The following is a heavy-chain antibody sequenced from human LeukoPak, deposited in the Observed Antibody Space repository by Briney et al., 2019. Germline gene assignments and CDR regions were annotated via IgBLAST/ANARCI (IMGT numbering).Heavy chain of an antibody. CDR1: GCSFTSYW. Sequence: GAALKISFKGSGCSFTSYWIGWVRPRPGKGMEGMGIIYPGESDTRYSPSFQGQVTISADKSISTAYLQWSSLKASDTAMYYCARAVNYGSGSYFDYWGQGTLVTVSS. J-gene: IGHJ4*02. V-gene: IGHV5-51*01. D-gene: IGHD3-10*01. CDR3: ARAVNYGSGSYFDY. CDR2: IYPGESDT.